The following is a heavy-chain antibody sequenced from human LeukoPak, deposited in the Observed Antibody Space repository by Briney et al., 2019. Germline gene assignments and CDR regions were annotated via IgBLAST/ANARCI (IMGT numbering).Heavy chain of an antibody. CDR3: ARDLEPYYNDSSGYPGAFDI. CDR2: IYYDESNK. J-gene: IGHJ3*02. D-gene: IGHD3-22*01. CDR1: GCAFSSYG. V-gene: IGHV3-33*01. Sequence: PGRFLRISCAASGCAFSSYGMHRIRQAPGKGPERVADIYYDESNKYSVDDGKSRFTISRDNSKNTLYLQKNSLRPEDTDVYYCARDLEPYYNDSSGYPGAFDIWGQGTMVTVSS.